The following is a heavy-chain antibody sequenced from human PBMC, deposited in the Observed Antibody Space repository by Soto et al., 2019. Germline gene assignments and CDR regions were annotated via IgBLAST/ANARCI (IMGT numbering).Heavy chain of an antibody. CDR1: GGSISSYF. CDR3: ARTGTAMVHLDY. CDR2: IYSRGST. J-gene: IGHJ4*02. D-gene: IGHD5-18*01. V-gene: IGHV4-59*12. Sequence: SETLSLTCTVSGGSISSYFWSWIRQPPGKGLEWIGYIYSRGSTNYNPSLKSRLTISVDTSKNQFSLKLTSVTAADTAGDYCARTGTAMVHLDYWGQGTLVTVSS.